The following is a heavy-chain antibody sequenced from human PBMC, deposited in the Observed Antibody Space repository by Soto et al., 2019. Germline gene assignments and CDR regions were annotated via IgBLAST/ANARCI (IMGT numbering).Heavy chain of an antibody. J-gene: IGHJ4*02. CDR2: IIPIFGTA. V-gene: IGHV1-69*01. D-gene: IGHD5-12*01. CDR1: GGTFSSYA. CDR3: ARGRWLQSHFDY. Sequence: GAFVKVSCQASGGTFSSYAISWVRQAPGQGLEWMGGIIPIFGTANYAQKLQGRVTITADESTSTAYMELSSLRSEDTAVYYCARGRWLQSHFDYWGQGTLVTVSS.